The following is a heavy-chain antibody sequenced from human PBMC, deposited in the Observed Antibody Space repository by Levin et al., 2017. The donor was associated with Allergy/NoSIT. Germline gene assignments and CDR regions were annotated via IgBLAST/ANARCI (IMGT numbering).Heavy chain of an antibody. D-gene: IGHD3-10*01. CDR1: GFTFSRYW. V-gene: IGHV3-74*01. CDR2: IRSDGTKT. CDR3: TRDAQLWFGELNWFDP. J-gene: IGHJ5*02. Sequence: GSLRLSCAASGFTFSRYWMHWVRQVPGKGLVWVARIRSDGTKTTYADSVKGRFTISRDNAKNTLYLQMNSLTPEDTAVYYCTRDAQLWFGELNWFDPWGQGTLVMVSS.